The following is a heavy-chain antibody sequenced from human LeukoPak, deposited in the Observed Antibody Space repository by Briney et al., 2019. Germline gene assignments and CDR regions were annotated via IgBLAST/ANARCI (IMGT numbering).Heavy chain of an antibody. J-gene: IGHJ6*02. CDR3: ARDPPAAAGTPYYYYYYGMDV. CDR2: IYYSGST. Sequence: PSETLSLTCTVSGGSISSSSYYWGWIRQPPGKGLEWIGSIYYSGSTYYNPSLKSRVTISVDTSKNQFPLKLSSVTAADTAVYYCARDPPAAAGTPYYYYYYGMDVWGQGTTVTVSS. V-gene: IGHV4-39*06. D-gene: IGHD6-13*01. CDR1: GGSISSSSYY.